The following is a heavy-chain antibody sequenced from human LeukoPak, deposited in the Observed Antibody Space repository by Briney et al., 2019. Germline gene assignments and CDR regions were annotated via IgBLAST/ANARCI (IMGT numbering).Heavy chain of an antibody. J-gene: IGHJ6*02. CDR1: Y. CDR2: INHSGST. CDR3: ARVRNYYYYGMDV. V-gene: IGHV4-34*01. Sequence: YWIGWVRQPPGKGLEWIGEINHSGSTNYNPSLKSRVTISVDTSKNQFSLKLSSVTAADTAVYYCARVRNYYYYGMDVWGQGTTVTVSS.